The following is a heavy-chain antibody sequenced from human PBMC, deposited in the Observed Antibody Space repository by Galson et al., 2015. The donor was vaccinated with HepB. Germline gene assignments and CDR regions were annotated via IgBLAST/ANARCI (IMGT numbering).Heavy chain of an antibody. CDR2: INPSGGST. CDR3: ARDLYSSGLSNWFDP. CDR1: GYTFTRYY. J-gene: IGHJ5*02. Sequence: SVKVSCKAPGYTFTRYYMHWVRQAPGQGLEWMGIINPSGGSTSYAQKFQGRVTMTRDTSTSTVYMELSSLRSEDTAVYYCARDLYSSGLSNWFDPWGQGTLVTVSS. D-gene: IGHD6-19*01. V-gene: IGHV1-46*01.